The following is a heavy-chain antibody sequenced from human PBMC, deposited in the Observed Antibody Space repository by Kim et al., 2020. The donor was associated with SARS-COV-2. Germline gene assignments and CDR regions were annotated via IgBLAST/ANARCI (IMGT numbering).Heavy chain of an antibody. CDR1: GGSISSSSYY. CDR3: ATSDYYDSSGYYYEDY. J-gene: IGHJ4*02. V-gene: IGHV4-39*01. D-gene: IGHD3-22*01. CDR2: IYYSGST. Sequence: SETLSLTCTVSGGSISSSSYYWGWIRQPPGKGLEWIGSIYYSGSTYYNPSLKSRVTISVDTSKNQFSLKLSSVTAADTAVYYCATSDYYDSSGYYYEDYWGQGTLVTVSS.